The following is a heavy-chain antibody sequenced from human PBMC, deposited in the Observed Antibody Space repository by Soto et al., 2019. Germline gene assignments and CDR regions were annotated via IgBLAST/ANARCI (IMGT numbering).Heavy chain of an antibody. Sequence: QVQLQESGPGLVKPSQTLSLTCAVSGGSITGRDYYWSWIRQHPGKGLEWIGYIYYSGSTYYNPSLTSRVTISLDTSKNQFSLKLSSVTAADTAVYYCAKAVPFGELLDWFDPWGQGTLVTVSS. CDR3: AKAVPFGELLDWFDP. CDR1: GGSITGRDYY. D-gene: IGHD3-10*01. CDR2: IYYSGST. V-gene: IGHV4-31*11. J-gene: IGHJ5*02.